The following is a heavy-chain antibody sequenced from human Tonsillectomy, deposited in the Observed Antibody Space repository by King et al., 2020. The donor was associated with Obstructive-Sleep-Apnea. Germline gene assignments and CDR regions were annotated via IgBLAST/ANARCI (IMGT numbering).Heavy chain of an antibody. CDR2: INAGNGNT. J-gene: IGHJ5*02. D-gene: IGHD2-15*01. V-gene: IGHV1-3*01. CDR1: GYTFTSYA. Sequence: QLVQSGAEVKKPGASVKVSCKASGYTFTSYAMHWVRQAPGQMLEWMGWINAGNGNTKYSQKFQGRFTITRDPSARTADMELSILRSEYTAVYYCARDRSTVGRWFDPWGQGTLVTVSS. CDR3: ARDRSTVGRWFDP.